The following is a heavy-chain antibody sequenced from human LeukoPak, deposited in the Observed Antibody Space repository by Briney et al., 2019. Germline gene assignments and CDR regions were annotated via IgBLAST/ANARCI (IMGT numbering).Heavy chain of an antibody. D-gene: IGHD3-22*01. J-gene: IGHJ4*02. CDR1: GGSISSYY. Sequence: PSETLSLTCTVSGGSISSYYWSWIRQPPGKGLEWIGYIYYSGSTNYNPSLKSRVTISVDTSKNQFSLKLSSVTAADTAVYYCARTGSTVYDSSGSYYFDYWGQGTLVTVSS. CDR2: IYYSGST. V-gene: IGHV4-59*01. CDR3: ARTGSTVYDSSGSYYFDY.